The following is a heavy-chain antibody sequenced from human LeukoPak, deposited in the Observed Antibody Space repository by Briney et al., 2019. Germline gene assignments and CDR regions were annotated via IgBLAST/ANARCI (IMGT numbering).Heavy chain of an antibody. CDR3: AKVFTTVTRSLPPGSPADY. Sequence: GGSLRLSCAASGFTLSSYGMHWVRQAPGKGLEWVAVLSYDGSNKYYADSVKGRITISRDNSKNTLYLQMNSLRAKDTAVYYCAKVFTTVTRSLPPGSPADYWGQGTLVTVSS. CDR1: GFTLSSYG. J-gene: IGHJ4*02. D-gene: IGHD4-17*01. CDR2: LSYDGSNK. V-gene: IGHV3-30*18.